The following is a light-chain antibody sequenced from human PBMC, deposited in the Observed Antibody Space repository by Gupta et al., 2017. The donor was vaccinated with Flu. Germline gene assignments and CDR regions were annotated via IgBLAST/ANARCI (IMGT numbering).Light chain of an antibody. CDR2: GAS. Sequence: GERATLSCRASQSVSSKLAWYQHKRGQAPRLLIYGASTRASGIPARFSGSGSGTEFTLTISSLQSEDFAVYHCQQYNDWPLSFGGGTKVEIK. J-gene: IGKJ4*01. V-gene: IGKV3-15*01. CDR1: QSVSSK. CDR3: QQYNDWPLS.